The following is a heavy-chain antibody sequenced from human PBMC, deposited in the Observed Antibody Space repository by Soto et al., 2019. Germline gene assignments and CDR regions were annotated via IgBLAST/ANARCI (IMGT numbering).Heavy chain of an antibody. CDR1: GYTFTSYG. V-gene: IGHV1-18*01. J-gene: IGHJ4*02. CDR2: ISAYNGNT. Sequence: ASVKVSCKASGYTFTSYGISWVRQAPGQGLEWMGWISAYNGNTNYAQKLQGRVTMTTDTSTSTAYMELRSLTSDDTAVYYCARESYYDSSGYWSPGGPLDYWGQGTLVTVSS. CDR3: ARESYYDSSGYWSPGGPLDY. D-gene: IGHD3-22*01.